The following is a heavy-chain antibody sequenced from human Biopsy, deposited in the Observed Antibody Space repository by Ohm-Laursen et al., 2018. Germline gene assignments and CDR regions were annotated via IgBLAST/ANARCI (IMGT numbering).Heavy chain of an antibody. V-gene: IGHV4-61*08. Sequence: SDTLSLTCSVSGGPIGGSGDYWSWIRQPPGMGLEWIGYISDTGTTNYNPSLRGRVAMSVDTSKNQFSLQFTSVTAADTAMFFCGRLFRLDDYWNDDPPDGFDVWGQGTMVTVSS. CDR2: ISDTGTT. CDR1: GGPIGGSGDY. CDR3: GRLFRLDDYWNDDPPDGFDV. J-gene: IGHJ3*01. D-gene: IGHD3-3*01.